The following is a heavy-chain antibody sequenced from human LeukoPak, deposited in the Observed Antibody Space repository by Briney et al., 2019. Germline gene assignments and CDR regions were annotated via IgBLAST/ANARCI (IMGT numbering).Heavy chain of an antibody. Sequence: GASVKVSCKASGGTFSSYAISWVRQAPGQGLEWMGGIIPIFGTANYAQKFQGRVTITADESTSTAYMELSSLRSEDTAVYYCARCDSSGYPFTYYYYYGMDVWGQGTTVTVSS. CDR1: GGTFSSYA. CDR2: IIPIFGTA. D-gene: IGHD3-22*01. V-gene: IGHV1-69*01. J-gene: IGHJ6*02. CDR3: ARCDSSGYPFTYYYYYGMDV.